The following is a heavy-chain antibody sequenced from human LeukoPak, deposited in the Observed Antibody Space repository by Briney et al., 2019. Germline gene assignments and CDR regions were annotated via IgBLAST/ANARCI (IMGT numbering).Heavy chain of an antibody. V-gene: IGHV3-15*01. CDR3: TTGPFIVATVDY. CDR1: GFTFTYAW. D-gene: IGHD5-12*01. CDR2: IRSNNDGGTT. Sequence: PGGSLRLSCAASGFTFTYAWMHWVRRSPGKGLEWVGRIRSNNDGGTTDYAAPVKGRFTISRDDSKNTLYLQMNSLKTEDTAVYYCTTGPFIVATVDYWGQGTLVTVSS. J-gene: IGHJ4*02.